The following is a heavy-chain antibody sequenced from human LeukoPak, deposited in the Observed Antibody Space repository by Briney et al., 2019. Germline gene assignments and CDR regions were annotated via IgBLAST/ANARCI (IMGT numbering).Heavy chain of an antibody. CDR3: ARARYPSLGNDAFDI. V-gene: IGHV1-8*03. CDR1: GYTFTSYD. J-gene: IGHJ3*02. CDR2: MNPNSGNT. D-gene: IGHD7-27*01. Sequence: ASVRVSCKASGYTFTSYDINWVRQATGQGLEWMGWMNPNSGNTGYAQEFQGRVTITRNTSISTAYMELSSLRSEDTAVYYCARARYPSLGNDAFDIWGQGTMVTVSS.